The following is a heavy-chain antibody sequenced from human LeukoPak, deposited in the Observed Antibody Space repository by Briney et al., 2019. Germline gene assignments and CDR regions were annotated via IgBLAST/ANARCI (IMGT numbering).Heavy chain of an antibody. CDR3: ARDVGGYCSSTSCGSFDY. J-gene: IGHJ4*02. V-gene: IGHV3-21*01. CDR2: ISSSSRYI. CDR1: GFTFSSYS. D-gene: IGHD2-2*01. Sequence: GGSLRLSCAASGFTFSSYSMNWVRQAPGKGLEWVSSISSSSRYIYYADSVKGRFTISRDNAKNSLYLQMNSLRAEDTAVYYCARDVGGYCSSTSCGSFDYWGQGTLVTVSS.